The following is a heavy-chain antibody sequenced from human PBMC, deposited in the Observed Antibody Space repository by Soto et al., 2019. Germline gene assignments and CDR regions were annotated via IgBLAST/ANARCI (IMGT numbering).Heavy chain of an antibody. CDR1: GFTFSSYG. J-gene: IGHJ3*02. Sequence: PGGSLRLSCAASGFTFSSYGMHWVRQAPGKGLEWVAVIWYDGSSKYYADSVKGRFTISRDNSKNTLYLQMNSLRAEDTAVYYCARDRLGEYPPDAFDIWGQGTMVTVSS. CDR3: ARDRLGEYPPDAFDI. CDR2: IWYDGSSK. V-gene: IGHV3-33*01. D-gene: IGHD3-10*01.